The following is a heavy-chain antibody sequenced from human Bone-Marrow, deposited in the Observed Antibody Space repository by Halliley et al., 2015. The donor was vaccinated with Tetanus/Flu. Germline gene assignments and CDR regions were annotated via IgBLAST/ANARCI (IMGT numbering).Heavy chain of an antibody. J-gene: IGHJ6*02. V-gene: IGHV3-49*02. CDR3: ARGYCSNGACWYYYYGLDV. Sequence: AYGETTEYAASVKGRFTISRDDPKSIAYLQLNSLKPEDTAVYYCARGYCSNGACWYYYYGLDVWGQGTTVTVSS. D-gene: IGHD2-8*01. CDR2: AYGETT.